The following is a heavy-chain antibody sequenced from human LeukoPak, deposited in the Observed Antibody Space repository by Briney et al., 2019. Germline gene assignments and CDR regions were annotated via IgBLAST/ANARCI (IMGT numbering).Heavy chain of an antibody. CDR2: IYRSGST. J-gene: IGHJ5*02. CDR1: GYSISSGYY. CDR3: ARDSPTIFGVDTNVFDP. V-gene: IGHV4-38-2*02. Sequence: SENLSLTCTVSGYSISSGYYWGWIRQPPGKGLGWIGSIYRSGSTYYNPPLRSRVTISVDTSKNQFSLKLSSVTAADTAVYYCARDSPTIFGVDTNVFDPWGQGTLVTVSS. D-gene: IGHD3-3*01.